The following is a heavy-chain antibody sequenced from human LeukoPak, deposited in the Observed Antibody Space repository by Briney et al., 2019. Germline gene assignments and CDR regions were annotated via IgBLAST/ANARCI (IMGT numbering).Heavy chain of an antibody. Sequence: PPGGSLRLSCAASGFTFSNYAMSWVRQAPGKGLEWVSGISGSGGITYYADSVKGRFTISRDNSENALYLQMNSLRAEDTAVYYCAKGDYVGDLRISGGFDYWGQGSLVTVSS. CDR1: GFTFSNYA. D-gene: IGHD4-23*01. CDR3: AKGDYVGDLRISGGFDY. J-gene: IGHJ4*02. V-gene: IGHV3-23*01. CDR2: ISGSGGIT.